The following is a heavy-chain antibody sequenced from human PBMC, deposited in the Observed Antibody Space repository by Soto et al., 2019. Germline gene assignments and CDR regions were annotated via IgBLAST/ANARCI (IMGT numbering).Heavy chain of an antibody. J-gene: IGHJ4*02. D-gene: IGHD1-26*01. V-gene: IGHV3-7*01. CDR3: ARAFSGSYPNFDY. CDR1: GFTFSSYW. Sequence: PGGSLRLSCAASGFTFSSYWMSWVRQAPGKGLEWVANIKQDGSEKYYVDSVKGRFTISRDNAKNSLYLQMNSLRAEGTAVYYCARAFSGSYPNFDYWGQGTLVTVSS. CDR2: IKQDGSEK.